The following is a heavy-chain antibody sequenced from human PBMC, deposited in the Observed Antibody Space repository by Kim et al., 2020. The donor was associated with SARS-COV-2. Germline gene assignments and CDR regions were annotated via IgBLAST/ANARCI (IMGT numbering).Heavy chain of an antibody. CDR3: ARGPIFATYYFDY. J-gene: IGHJ4*02. Sequence: SETLSLTCAVSGGSISSSNWWSWVRQPPGKGLEWIGEIYHSGSTNYNPSLKSRVTISVDKSKSQFSLKLSSVTAADTAVYYCARGPIFATYYFDYWGQGTLVTVSS. V-gene: IGHV4-4*02. D-gene: IGHD3-3*01. CDR2: IYHSGST. CDR1: GGSISSSNW.